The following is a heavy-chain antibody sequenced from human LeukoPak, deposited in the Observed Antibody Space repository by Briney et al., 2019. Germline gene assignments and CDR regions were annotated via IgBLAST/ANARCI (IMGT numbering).Heavy chain of an antibody. CDR2: ISGSGGST. Sequence: GGSLRLSCAASGFTFSSYAMSWVRQAPGKGLEWVSAISGSGGSTYYADSVKGRFTISRDNSKNTLYLQMNSLRAEDTAVYYCARDGGGGYCSGGSCPNWFDPWGQGTLVTVSS. V-gene: IGHV3-23*01. CDR3: ARDGGGGYCSGGSCPNWFDP. J-gene: IGHJ5*02. D-gene: IGHD2-15*01. CDR1: GFTFSSYA.